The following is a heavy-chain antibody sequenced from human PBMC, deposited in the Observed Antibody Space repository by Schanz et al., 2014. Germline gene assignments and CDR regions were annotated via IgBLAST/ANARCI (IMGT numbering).Heavy chain of an antibody. D-gene: IGHD5-12*01. CDR1: EYSFTSYS. V-gene: IGHV1-3*04. CDR3: ARGIGGYGANDYFDY. CDR2: INTGSGHT. Sequence: QVHLVQSGAEVKRPGASVKVSCKASEYSFTSYSMHWVRQAPVQRLEWMGWINTGSGHTKYAQNFQGRVTITRDTSASTGYMELSSLRSEVTAVYSWARGIGGYGANDYFDYWGQGTLVTVSS. J-gene: IGHJ4*02.